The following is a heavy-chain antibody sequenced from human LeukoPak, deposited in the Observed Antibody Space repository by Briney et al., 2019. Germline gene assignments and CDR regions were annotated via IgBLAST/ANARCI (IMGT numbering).Heavy chain of an antibody. J-gene: IGHJ4*02. V-gene: IGHV3-30*02. CDR1: GFTFSSYA. D-gene: IGHD3-22*01. Sequence: PGGSLRLSCAASGFTFSSYAMHWVRQAPGKGLEWVAFIRYDGSNKYYADSVKGRFTISRDNSKNTLFLQMNSVRAEDTAVYYCAKDGSRYYFDSSRSVVAGADYWGQGTLVTVSS. CDR2: IRYDGSNK. CDR3: AKDGSRYYFDSSRSVVAGADY.